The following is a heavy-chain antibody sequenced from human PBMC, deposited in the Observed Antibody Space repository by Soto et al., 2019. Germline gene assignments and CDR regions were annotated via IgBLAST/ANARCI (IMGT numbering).Heavy chain of an antibody. CDR3: AKDPSPGWELPTGYFDY. CDR1: GFTFRSYG. Sequence: PGGSLRLSCAASGFTFRSYGIHWVRQAPGKGLEWVAVISYDGSYKFYTDSVKGRFTISRDNSKSTLYLQMNSLRAEDTAVYYCAKDPSPGWELPTGYFDYWGQGTLVTVSS. D-gene: IGHD1-26*01. CDR2: ISYDGSYK. J-gene: IGHJ4*02. V-gene: IGHV3-30*18.